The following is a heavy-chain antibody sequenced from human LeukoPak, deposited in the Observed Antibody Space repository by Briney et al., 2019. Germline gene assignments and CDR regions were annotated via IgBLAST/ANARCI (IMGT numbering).Heavy chain of an antibody. D-gene: IGHD1-26*01. J-gene: IGHJ4*02. Sequence: GGSLRLSCAASGFTFSSYGVHWVRQAPGKGLEWVAVISYDGSNKYYADSVKGRFTISRDNSKNTLYLQMNSLRAEDTAVYYCAKDVVGAIDYWGQGTLVTVSS. V-gene: IGHV3-30*18. CDR2: ISYDGSNK. CDR1: GFTFSSYG. CDR3: AKDVVGAIDY.